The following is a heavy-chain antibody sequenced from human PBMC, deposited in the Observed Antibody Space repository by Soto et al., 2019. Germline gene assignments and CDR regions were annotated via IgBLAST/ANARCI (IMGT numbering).Heavy chain of an antibody. CDR1: GGTFSSYA. CDR2: IIPIFGTA. J-gene: IGHJ5*02. Sequence: ASVKVSCTASGGTFSSYAISCVRQAPGQGLEWMGGIIPIFGTANYAQKFQGRVTITADESTSTAYMELSSLRSEDTAVYYCARGKIAARPLDWFDPWGQGTLVTVSS. CDR3: ARGKIAARPLDWFDP. V-gene: IGHV1-69*13. D-gene: IGHD6-6*01.